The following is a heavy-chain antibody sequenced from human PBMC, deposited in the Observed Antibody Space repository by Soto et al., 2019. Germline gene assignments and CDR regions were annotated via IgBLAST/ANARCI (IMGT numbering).Heavy chain of an antibody. D-gene: IGHD3-10*01. Sequence: QITLKESGPTLVKPTQTLTLTCTFSGFSLSTSGVGVGWIRQPPGKALEWLALIYWDHDKRYSPSLKSRLTITKATTKKQVFLTMSHMAPMDTATYYCARDYGTEGACYVRFDPLCQGTLVTVAS. CDR1: GFSLSTSGVG. J-gene: IGHJ5*02. CDR2: IYWDHDK. CDR3: ARDYGTEGACYVRFDP. V-gene: IGHV2-5*02.